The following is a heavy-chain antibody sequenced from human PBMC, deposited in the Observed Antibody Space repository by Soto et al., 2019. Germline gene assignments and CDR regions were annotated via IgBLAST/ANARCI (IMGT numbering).Heavy chain of an antibody. CDR3: AHRRSGDYEDYFDY. J-gene: IGHJ4*02. Sequence: GGSLRLSCAASGFTFSSYSMNWVRQAPGKGLEWVSSISSSSSYIYYADSVKGRFTITKDTSKNQVVLTMTNMDPVDTATYYCAHRRSGDYEDYFDYWGQGTLVTVSS. CDR2: ISSSSSYI. V-gene: IGHV3-21*03. D-gene: IGHD4-17*01. CDR1: GFTFSSYS.